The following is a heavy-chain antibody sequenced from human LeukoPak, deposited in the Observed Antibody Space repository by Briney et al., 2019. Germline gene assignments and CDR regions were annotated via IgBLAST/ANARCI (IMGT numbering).Heavy chain of an antibody. CDR2: INPNSGGT. CDR3: ARDWAAGTVVNWFDP. CDR1: GYTFSGYY. Sequence: ASVKVSCKASGYTFSGYYIHWGRQAPGQGLEWMGWINPNSGGTSYAQKFQGRVTMTRDTSISTAYMELSSLRSDDTAVYYCARDWAAGTVVNWFDPWGQGTLVTVSS. J-gene: IGHJ5*02. V-gene: IGHV1-2*02. D-gene: IGHD6-13*01.